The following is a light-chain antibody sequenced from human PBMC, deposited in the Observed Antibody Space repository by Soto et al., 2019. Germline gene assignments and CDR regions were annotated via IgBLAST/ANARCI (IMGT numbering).Light chain of an antibody. CDR3: QHYNSYSEA. Sequence: EVTHSQSAQFAAVGDRVTITCRASQGIRTDLGWYQXSXGXAPKVLIVGASTLQSGVPSRFSGSGSGTEFTLTISSLQPDDFATYYCQHYNSYSEAFGQGTKV. J-gene: IGKJ1*01. V-gene: IGKV1-17*01. CDR2: GAS. CDR1: QGIRTD.